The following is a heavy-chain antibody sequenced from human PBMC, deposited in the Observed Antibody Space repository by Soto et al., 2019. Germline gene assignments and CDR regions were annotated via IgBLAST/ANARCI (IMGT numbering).Heavy chain of an antibody. D-gene: IGHD4-17*01. Sequence: ESGGGVVQPGRSLRLSCAASGFTFSSYGMHWVRQAPGKGLEWVAVISYDGSNKYYADSVKGRFTISRDNSKNTLYLQINSLRAEDTAVYYCAKLVSPSDYGDFGDFWGQGTLLPVSS. CDR3: AKLVSPSDYGDFGDF. CDR2: ISYDGSNK. V-gene: IGHV3-30*18. CDR1: GFTFSSYG. J-gene: IGHJ4*02.